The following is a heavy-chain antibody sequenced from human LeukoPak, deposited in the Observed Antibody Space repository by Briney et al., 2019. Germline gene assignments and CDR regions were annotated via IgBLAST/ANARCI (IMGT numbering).Heavy chain of an antibody. CDR3: AKDSH. Sequence: PGGSLRLSCAASGFTFSSYAMSWVRQAPGKGLEWVSGISWNSGSIGYADSAKGRFTISRDNAKNSLYLQMNSLRAEDTALYYCAKDSHWGQGTLVTVSS. J-gene: IGHJ4*02. V-gene: IGHV3-9*01. CDR2: ISWNSGSI. CDR1: GFTFSSYA.